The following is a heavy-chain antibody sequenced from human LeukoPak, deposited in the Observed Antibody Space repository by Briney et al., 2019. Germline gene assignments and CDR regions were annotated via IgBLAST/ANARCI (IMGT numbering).Heavy chain of an antibody. CDR3: ARVLSWNHGYFDF. D-gene: IGHD1-14*01. CDR1: GYAFTSNY. J-gene: IGHJ4*02. CDR2: ISPSGGST. Sequence: GASVKVSCKASGYAFTSNYIHWVRQAPGQGLEWMGVISPSGGSTTYGQKFQGRVTMTRDMSTSTVYMELSSLRSDDTAVYYCARVLSWNHGYFDFWGQGTRVTVS. V-gene: IGHV1-46*01.